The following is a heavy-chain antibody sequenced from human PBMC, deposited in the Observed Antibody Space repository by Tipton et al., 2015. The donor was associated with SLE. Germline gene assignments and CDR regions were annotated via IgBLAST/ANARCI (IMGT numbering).Heavy chain of an antibody. J-gene: IGHJ4*02. CDR3: ARHRYYYGSGTYYTDY. CDR2: IYYSGST. CDR1: GGSISSHY. D-gene: IGHD3-10*01. Sequence: TLSLTCTVSGGSISSHYWSWIRQPPGKGLEWIGYIYYSGSTYYNPSLKSRVTISVDTSKNQFSLKLSSVTAADTAVYYCARHRYYYGSGTYYTDYWGQGTLVTVSS. V-gene: IGHV4-59*04.